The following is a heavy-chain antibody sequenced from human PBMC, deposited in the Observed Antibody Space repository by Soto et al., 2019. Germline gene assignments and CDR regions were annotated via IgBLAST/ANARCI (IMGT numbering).Heavy chain of an antibody. CDR3: ARNVGSSGSSGWFDT. CDR1: GFTLSNYG. V-gene: IGHV3-33*01. D-gene: IGHD3-10*01. Sequence: QVQLVESGGGVVQPGRSLTLSCVASGFTLSNYGMHWVRQAPGKGLEWVAVIWYDGTATYSVDSVKGRFSISRDNAKNELFLQLSSLRAEDTAVYYCARNVGSSGSSGWFDTWGQGTLVTVSS. J-gene: IGHJ5*02. CDR2: IWYDGTAT.